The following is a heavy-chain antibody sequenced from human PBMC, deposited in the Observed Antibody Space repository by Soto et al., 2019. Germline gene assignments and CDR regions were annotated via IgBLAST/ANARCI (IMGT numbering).Heavy chain of an antibody. D-gene: IGHD3-16*02. V-gene: IGHV4-34*01. CDR2: INHSGST. CDR3: ATGKYYDYIWGSYRPEVPLDV. CDR1: GGSSCGYY. J-gene: IGHJ6*04. Sequence: SETLSITCAVYGGSSCGYYWSGIRQPPGKGLEWIGEINHSGSTNYNPSLKSRVTISVDTSKNQFSLKLSSVTAADTAVYYCATGKYYDYIWGSYRPEVPLDVWGKGTTVTVSS.